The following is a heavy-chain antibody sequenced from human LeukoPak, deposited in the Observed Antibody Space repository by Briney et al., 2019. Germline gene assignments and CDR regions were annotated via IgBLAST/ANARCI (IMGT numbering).Heavy chain of an antibody. D-gene: IGHD6-13*01. CDR3: ARGLAAAHDAFDI. V-gene: IGHV3-21*01. J-gene: IGHJ3*02. CDR2: ISSSSSYI. Sequence: GGSLRLSCAASGFTFSSYSMNWVRQAPGKGLEWVSSISSSSSYIYYADSVKGRFTISRDNAKNSLYLQMNSLRAEDTAVYYCARGLAAAHDAFDIWGQGTMVTVSS. CDR1: GFTFSSYS.